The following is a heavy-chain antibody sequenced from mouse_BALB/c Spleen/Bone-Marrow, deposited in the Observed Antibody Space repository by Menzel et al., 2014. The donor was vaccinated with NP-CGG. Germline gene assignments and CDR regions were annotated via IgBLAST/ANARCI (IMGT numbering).Heavy chain of an antibody. J-gene: IGHJ4*01. V-gene: IGHV1-87*01. CDR1: GYTFTSYW. CDR2: FYPGDGDT. D-gene: IGHD2-14*01. Sequence: QVQLKESGAELARPGASVKLSCKASGYTFTSYWMQWVEQRPGQGLQWIGAFYPGDGDTRYTQRFKDKATLTADKSSSTAYMQLSSLASEDAAVYYCARAKRYGEMDYWGQGTSVTVSS. CDR3: ARAKRYGEMDY.